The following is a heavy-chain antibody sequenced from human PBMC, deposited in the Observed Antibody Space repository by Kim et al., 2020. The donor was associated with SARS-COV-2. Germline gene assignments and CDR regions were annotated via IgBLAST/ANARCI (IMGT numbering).Heavy chain of an antibody. CDR2: ISSSSSYI. Sequence: GGSLRLSCAASGFTFSSYSMNWVRQAPGKGLEWVSSISSSSSYIYYADSVKGRFTISRDNAKNSLYLQMNSLRAEDTAVYYCARDPHSSRPESIRNWFDPWGQGTLVTVSS. CDR3: ARDPHSSRPESIRNWFDP. CDR1: GFTFSSYS. V-gene: IGHV3-21*01. D-gene: IGHD1-26*01. J-gene: IGHJ5*02.